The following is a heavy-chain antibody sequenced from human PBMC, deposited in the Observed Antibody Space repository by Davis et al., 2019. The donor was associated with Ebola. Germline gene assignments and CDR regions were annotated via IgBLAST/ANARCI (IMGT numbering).Heavy chain of an antibody. V-gene: IGHV1-69*02. CDR3: ARRITMVRGVIENWFDP. CDR1: GGTFSSYT. CDR2: IIPILGIA. J-gene: IGHJ5*02. D-gene: IGHD3-10*01. Sequence: SVKVSCKASGGTFSSYTISWVRQAPGQGLEWMGRIIPILGIANYAQKLQGRVTMTTDTSTSTAYMELRSLRSDDTAVYYCARRITMVRGVIENWFDPWGQGTLVTVSS.